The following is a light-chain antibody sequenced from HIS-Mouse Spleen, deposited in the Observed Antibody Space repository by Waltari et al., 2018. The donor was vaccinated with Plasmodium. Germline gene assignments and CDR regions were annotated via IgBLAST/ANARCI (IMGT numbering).Light chain of an antibody. CDR2: AAS. CDR3: RQSYSTCT. Sequence: DIQMTQSPSSLSASVGDRVTITCRASQSISSYLTWYQQKPGKAPKLLIYAASSLQSGVPSRFSGSGAGTDFTITISSLQHAYFAAYYCRQSYSTCTFGQGTKVEIK. CDR1: QSISSY. J-gene: IGKJ1*01. V-gene: IGKV1-39*01.